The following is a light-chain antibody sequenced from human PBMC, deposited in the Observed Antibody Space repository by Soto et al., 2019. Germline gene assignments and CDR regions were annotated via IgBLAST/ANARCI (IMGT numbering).Light chain of an antibody. CDR1: SSDLGGYNY. J-gene: IGLJ3*02. V-gene: IGLV2-8*01. CDR2: EVS. CDR3: SSNAGSHDLRV. Sequence: QSALTQPPSASGSPGQSVTISCTGTSSDLGGYNYVSWYQQHPGKAPKLMIYEVSKRPSGVPDRFSGAKSGNTASLTVSGLQTEDEADYYCSSNAGSHDLRVFGGGTKVTVL.